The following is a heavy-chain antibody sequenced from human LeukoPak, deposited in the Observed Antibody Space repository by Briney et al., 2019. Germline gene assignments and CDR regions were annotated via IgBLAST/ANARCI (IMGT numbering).Heavy chain of an antibody. D-gene: IGHD3-9*01. Sequence: ASVKVSCKASGYTFITNGLTWVRQAPGQGLEWMGWISAYNGNTIYAQTLQDRLTMTTDTYTSTAYMELKSLRSDDTAVYYCARGRLRYLDWTRAYSDYWGQGTLVTVSS. CDR3: ARGRLRYLDWTRAYSDY. CDR2: ISAYNGNT. V-gene: IGHV1-18*01. J-gene: IGHJ4*02. CDR1: GYTFITNG.